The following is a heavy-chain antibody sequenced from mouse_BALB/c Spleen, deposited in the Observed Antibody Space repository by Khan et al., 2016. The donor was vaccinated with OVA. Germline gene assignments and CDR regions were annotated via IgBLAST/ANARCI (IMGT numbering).Heavy chain of an antibody. J-gene: IGHJ3*01. CDR2: INPSTGYT. Sequence: QVQLQQSGAELANPGASVKMSCKASGYMFTSYWMHWVKQRPGQGLEWIGYINPSTGYTEYNQKFKDKATLTTDKSSSTVYMQLSSLTSEDSVVYYCTRRGLFGIFVYWGQGTLVTVSA. D-gene: IGHD1-1*02. CDR3: TRRGLFGIFVY. CDR1: GYMFTSYW. V-gene: IGHV1-7*01.